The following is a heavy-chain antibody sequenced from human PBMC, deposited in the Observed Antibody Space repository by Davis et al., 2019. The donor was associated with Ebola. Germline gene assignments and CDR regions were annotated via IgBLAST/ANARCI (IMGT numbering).Heavy chain of an antibody. CDR2: INPNSGGT. CDR1: GYTFTGYY. CDR3: AYSITMIVVPDY. D-gene: IGHD3-22*01. Sequence: AASVKVSCKASGYTFTGYYMHWVRQAPGQGLEWMGRINPNSGGTNYAQKFQGRVTMTKDTSISTAYMELSSLRSEDTAVYYCAYSITMIVVPDYWGQGTLVTVSS. V-gene: IGHV1-2*06. J-gene: IGHJ4*02.